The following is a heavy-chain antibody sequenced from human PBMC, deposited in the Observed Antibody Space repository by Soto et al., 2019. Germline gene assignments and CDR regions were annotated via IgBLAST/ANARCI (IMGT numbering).Heavy chain of an antibody. CDR1: GYSFTSYW. Sequence: PGESLKISCKGSGYSFTSYWIGWVRQMPGKGLEWMGIIYPGDSDTRYSPSFQGQVTISADKSISTAYLQWSSLKASDTAMYYCARDVVVPTAPMFYYYYGMDAWGKGNRVTVSS. J-gene: IGHJ6*04. V-gene: IGHV5-51*01. CDR2: IYPGDSDT. D-gene: IGHD2-2*01. CDR3: ARDVVVPTAPMFYYYYGMDA.